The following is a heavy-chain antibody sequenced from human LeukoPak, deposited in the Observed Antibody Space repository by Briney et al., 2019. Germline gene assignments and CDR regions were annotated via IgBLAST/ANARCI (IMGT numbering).Heavy chain of an antibody. CDR1: GFTFSRNG. J-gene: IGHJ2*01. CDR3: ARDLLYSGSYSWYFDL. V-gene: IGHV3-33*01. D-gene: IGHD1-26*01. Sequence: GGSLRLSCAASGFTFSRNGMHWVRQAPGKGLEWVALIYYDGSNKYYVDSVKGRFTISRDNSKNMVYLQMNSLRAEDTAVYYCARDLLYSGSYSWYFDLWGRGTPVTVSS. CDR2: IYYDGSNK.